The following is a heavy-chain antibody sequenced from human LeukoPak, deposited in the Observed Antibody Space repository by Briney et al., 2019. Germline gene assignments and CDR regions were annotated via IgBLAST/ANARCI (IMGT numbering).Heavy chain of an antibody. Sequence: SETLSLTCTVSGGSISSYYWSWIRQPPGKGLEWIGYIYYSGSTNYNPSLKCRVTISVDTSKNQFSLNLSSVTAADTAVYYCARDRPGGSSLDYWGQGILVTVSS. J-gene: IGHJ4*02. CDR2: IYYSGST. CDR1: GGSISSYY. CDR3: ARDRPGGSSLDY. V-gene: IGHV4-59*01. D-gene: IGHD6-13*01.